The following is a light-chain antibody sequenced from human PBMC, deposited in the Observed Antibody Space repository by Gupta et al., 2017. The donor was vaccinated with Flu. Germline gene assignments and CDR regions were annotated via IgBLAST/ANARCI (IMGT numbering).Light chain of an antibody. CDR1: QSISSY. Sequence: IQTTQSPSSLSASVGDRVTITCRASQSISSYLNWYQQKPGKAPKLLIYAASSLQSGVPSRFSGSGSGTDFTLTISSLQPEDFATYYCQQSYSTPWTFGQGTKVEIK. CDR3: QQSYSTPWT. V-gene: IGKV1-39*01. CDR2: AAS. J-gene: IGKJ1*01.